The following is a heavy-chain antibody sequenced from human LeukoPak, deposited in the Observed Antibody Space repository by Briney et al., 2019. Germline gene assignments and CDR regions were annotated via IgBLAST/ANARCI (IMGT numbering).Heavy chain of an antibody. Sequence: SETLSLTCTVSGGSISSGGYYWSWIRQHPGKGLEWIGYIYYSGSTYYNPSLKSRVTISVDTSKSQFSLKLSSVTAADTAVYYCARGRYCSSISCYIRGLWFDPWGQGTLVTVSS. CDR3: ARGRYCSSISCYIRGLWFDP. CDR2: IYYSGST. CDR1: GGSISSGGYY. V-gene: IGHV4-31*03. J-gene: IGHJ5*02. D-gene: IGHD2-2*02.